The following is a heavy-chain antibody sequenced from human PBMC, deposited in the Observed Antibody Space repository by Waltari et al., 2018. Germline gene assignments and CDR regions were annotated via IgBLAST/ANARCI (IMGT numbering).Heavy chain of an antibody. J-gene: IGHJ4*02. CDR2: IIPNSGGT. D-gene: IGHD7-27*01. V-gene: IGHV1-2*06. CDR1: GYTFSGYY. CDR3: ARGNWGYFFDY. Sequence: QVQLVQSGAEVRKPGASVKVSCETSGYTFSGYYIHWVRQAPGQGPEGMGRIIPNSGGTSYAQKFQGRVTMTRDTSITTAYMELRSLTSDDTAVYYCARGNWGYFFDYWGQGTLVTVSS.